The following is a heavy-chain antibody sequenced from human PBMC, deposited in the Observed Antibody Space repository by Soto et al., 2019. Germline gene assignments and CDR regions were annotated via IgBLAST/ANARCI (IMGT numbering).Heavy chain of an antibody. Sequence: ASVKVSCKASGYIFTGYYMHWVRQAPGQGLEWMGWINPNSGGTNYAQRFQGRVTMTRDTSISTAYMELSRLRSDDTAVYYCARPLYISSGYWGQGTLVTVSS. D-gene: IGHD6-19*01. V-gene: IGHV1-2*02. CDR1: GYIFTGYY. J-gene: IGHJ4*02. CDR3: ARPLYISSGY. CDR2: INPNSGGT.